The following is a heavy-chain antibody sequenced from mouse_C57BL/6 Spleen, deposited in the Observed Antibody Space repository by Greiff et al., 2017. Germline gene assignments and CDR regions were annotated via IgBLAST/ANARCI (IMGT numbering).Heavy chain of an antibody. CDR2: VSSGSSTI. D-gene: IGHD2-5*01. V-gene: IGHV5-17*01. Sequence: EVNLVESGGGLVKPGGSLKLSCAASGFPFCDYGLHWVRQAPEKGLEWVAYVSSGSSTIYYADTVKGRFTISRDNAKNTLFLQMTSLRSEDTAMYYCARPDSNTCFDYWGQGTTLTVSS. J-gene: IGHJ2*01. CDR3: ARPDSNTCFDY. CDR1: GFPFCDYG.